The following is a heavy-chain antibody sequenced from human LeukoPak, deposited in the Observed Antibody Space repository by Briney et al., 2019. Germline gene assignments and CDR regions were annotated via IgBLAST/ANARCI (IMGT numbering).Heavy chain of an antibody. CDR1: GYTFTSYG. V-gene: IGHV1-18*01. Sequence: GASVKVSCKASGYTFTSYGISWVRQAPGQGLEWMGWISAYNGNTNYAQKLQGRVTMTTDTFTTTAYMELRSLRSDDTAVYYCARDVPTYGSGSPNDYWGQGTLVTVSS. J-gene: IGHJ4*02. D-gene: IGHD3-10*01. CDR3: ARDVPTYGSGSPNDY. CDR2: ISAYNGNT.